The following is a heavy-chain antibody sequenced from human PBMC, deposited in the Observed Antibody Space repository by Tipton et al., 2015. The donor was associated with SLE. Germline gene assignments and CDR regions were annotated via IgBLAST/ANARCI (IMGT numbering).Heavy chain of an antibody. CDR3: ASGTPTQPDDYFYSHIDV. CDR2: IYNIGST. D-gene: IGHD1-14*01. V-gene: IGHV4-59*02. J-gene: IGHJ6*03. Sequence: TLSLTCSVSGGSVSGHYWSWIRQPPGKRLEWIGYIYNIGSTSSNPSLKSRLTLSIDPSKNQFSLKLSSVTAGDTAVYYCASGTPTQPDDYFYSHIDVWGKGTTVTVSS. CDR1: GGSVSGHY.